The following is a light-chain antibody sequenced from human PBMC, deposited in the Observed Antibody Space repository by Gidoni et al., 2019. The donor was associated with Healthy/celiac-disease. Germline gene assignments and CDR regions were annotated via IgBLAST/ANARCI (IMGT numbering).Light chain of an antibody. CDR3: QQSYSTPPT. CDR2: AAS. J-gene: IGKJ4*01. Sequence: DIQMTQSPSSLSASVGDRVTITRRASQSSSSYLNWYQQKPGKAPKLLIYAASSLQSGVPARFSGSRSVTDFTLTISSLQPEDFATYYCQQSYSTPPTFGGGTKVEIK. CDR1: QSSSSY. V-gene: IGKV1-39*01.